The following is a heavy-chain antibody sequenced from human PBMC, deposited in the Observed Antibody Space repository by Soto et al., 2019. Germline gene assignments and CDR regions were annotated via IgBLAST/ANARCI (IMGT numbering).Heavy chain of an antibody. CDR3: AKDEGYDILTGYYDY. D-gene: IGHD3-9*01. V-gene: IGHV3-23*01. CDR2: ISGSGGST. J-gene: IGHJ4*02. CDR1: GFTFSSYA. Sequence: GGSLRLSCAASGFTFSSYAMSWVRQAPGKGLEWVSAISGSGGSTYYADSVKGRFTISRDNSKNTLYLQMNSLRAEDTAVYYCAKDEGYDILTGYYDYWGQGTLVTVSS.